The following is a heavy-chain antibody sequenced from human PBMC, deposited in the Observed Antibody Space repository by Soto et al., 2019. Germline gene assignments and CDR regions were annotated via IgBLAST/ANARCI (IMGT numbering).Heavy chain of an antibody. Sequence: PSETLSLTCTVSGGSISSYYWSWIRQPPGKGLEWIGYIYYSGSTNYNPSLKSRVTISVDTSKNQFSLKLSSVTAADTAVYYCARSGSWYYYGMDFWGQGTTVTVSS. V-gene: IGHV4-59*01. CDR1: GGSISSYY. J-gene: IGHJ6*02. CDR2: IYYSGST. D-gene: IGHD1-26*01. CDR3: ARSGSWYYYGMDF.